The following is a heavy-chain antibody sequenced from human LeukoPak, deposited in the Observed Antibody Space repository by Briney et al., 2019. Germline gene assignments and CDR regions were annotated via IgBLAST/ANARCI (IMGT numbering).Heavy chain of an antibody. CDR2: IRYDGSKK. J-gene: IGHJ4*02. CDR1: GFTFSSYG. D-gene: IGHD4-17*01. CDR3: AKDGVLHYGDYSLDY. Sequence: GGSLRLSCAASGFTFSSYGMHWVRQAPGKGLEWVAFIRYDGSKKYYADSVKGRFTISRDNSKNTLYLQMNSLRAEDTAVYYCAKDGVLHYGDYSLDYWGQGTLVTVSS. V-gene: IGHV3-30*02.